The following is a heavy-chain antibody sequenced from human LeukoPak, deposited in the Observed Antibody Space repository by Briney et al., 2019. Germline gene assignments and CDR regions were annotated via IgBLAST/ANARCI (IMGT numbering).Heavy chain of an antibody. CDR1: GGSISSSSYY. J-gene: IGHJ6*03. Sequence: SETLSLTCTVSGGSISSSSYYWGWIRQPPGKGLEWIGSIYYSGSTYYNPSLKSRVTISVDTSKNQFSLKLSSVTAADTAVYYCAREFGSSLGYYCYYYMDVWGKGTTVTVSS. CDR3: AREFGSSLGYYCYYYMDV. CDR2: IYYSGST. V-gene: IGHV4-39*07. D-gene: IGHD1-26*01.